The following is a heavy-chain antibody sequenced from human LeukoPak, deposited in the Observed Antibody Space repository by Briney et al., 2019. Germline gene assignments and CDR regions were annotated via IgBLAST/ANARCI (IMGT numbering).Heavy chain of an antibody. CDR3: ARAGRDGYNADY. D-gene: IGHD5-12*01. J-gene: IGHJ4*02. CDR1: GASISSYF. CDR2: INHSGST. Sequence: SETLSLTCTVSGASISSYFWSWIRQPPGKGLEWVGEINHSGSTNYNPSLKSRVTISVDTSKNQFSLKLSSVTAADTAVYYCARAGRDGYNADYWGQGTLVTVSS. V-gene: IGHV4-34*01.